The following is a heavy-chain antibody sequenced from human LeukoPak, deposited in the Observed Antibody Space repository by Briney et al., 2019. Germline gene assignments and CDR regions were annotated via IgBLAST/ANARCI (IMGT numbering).Heavy chain of an antibody. CDR3: ASPARVWYDFWA. Sequence: GGSLRLSCAASGFTFSSYAMHWVRQAPGKGLEWVAVISYDGSNKYYADSVKGRFTISRDNSKNSLYLQMNSLRAEDTAVYYCASPARVWYDFWAWGQGTLVTVSS. CDR1: GFTFSSYA. J-gene: IGHJ5*02. CDR2: ISYDGSNK. V-gene: IGHV3-30-3*01. D-gene: IGHD3-3*01.